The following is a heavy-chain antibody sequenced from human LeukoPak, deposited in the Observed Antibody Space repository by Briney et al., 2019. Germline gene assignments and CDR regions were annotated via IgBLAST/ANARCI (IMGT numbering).Heavy chain of an antibody. D-gene: IGHD2-2*01. CDR1: GFTFSSFA. CDR2: ISGSGGST. J-gene: IGHJ4*02. V-gene: IGHV3-23*01. Sequence: GGSLRLSCAASGFTFSSFAMSWVRQAPGKGLEWVSGISGSGGSTYYADSVKGRFTISRDNSKNTLYLQMNSLRAEDTAVYYCAKARYMVGYCSSTSCFSFDYWGQGTLVTVSS. CDR3: AKARYMVGYCSSTSCFSFDY.